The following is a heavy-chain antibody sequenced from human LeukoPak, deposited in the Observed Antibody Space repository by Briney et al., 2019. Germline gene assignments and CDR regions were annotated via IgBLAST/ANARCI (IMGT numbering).Heavy chain of an antibody. Sequence: GASVKVSCKASGYTFTSYGISWVRQAPGQGLEWMGWISGYNGNTNYAQKLQGRVTMTTDTSTSTAYVELRSLRSDDTAVYYCAREGKTLLGYVDWKAMDVWGQGTTVTVSS. D-gene: IGHD3-9*01. J-gene: IGHJ6*02. V-gene: IGHV1-18*01. CDR3: AREGKTLLGYVDWKAMDV. CDR2: ISGYNGNT. CDR1: GYTFTSYG.